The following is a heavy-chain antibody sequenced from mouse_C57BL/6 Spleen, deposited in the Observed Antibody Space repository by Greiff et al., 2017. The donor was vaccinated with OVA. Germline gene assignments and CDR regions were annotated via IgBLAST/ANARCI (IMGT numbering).Heavy chain of an antibody. CDR1: GYSITSGYY. Sequence: DVKLQESGPGLVKPSQSLSLTCSVTGYSITSGYYWNWIRQFPGNKLEWMGYISYDGSNNYNPSLKNRISITRDTSKNQFFLKLNSVTTEDTATYYCARDLGQLRLSFAYWGKGTLVTVSA. J-gene: IGHJ3*01. CDR2: ISYDGSN. CDR3: ARDLGQLRLSFAY. D-gene: IGHD3-2*02. V-gene: IGHV3-6*01.